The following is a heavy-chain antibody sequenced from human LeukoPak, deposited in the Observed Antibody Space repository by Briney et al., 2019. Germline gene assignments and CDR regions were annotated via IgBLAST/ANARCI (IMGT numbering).Heavy chain of an antibody. D-gene: IGHD3-3*01. V-gene: IGHV1-8*01. CDR1: GYTFTSYE. CDR3: ARYDFILIGYFDV. CDR2: MNPNSGNT. Sequence: GASVKVSCKASGYTFTSYEINWVRQATGQGLEWMGRMNPNSGNTGYAQKFQGRVTMTRDTSISTAYMELSSLRSEDTAVYYCARYDFILIGYFDVWGRGTLVTVSS. J-gene: IGHJ2*01.